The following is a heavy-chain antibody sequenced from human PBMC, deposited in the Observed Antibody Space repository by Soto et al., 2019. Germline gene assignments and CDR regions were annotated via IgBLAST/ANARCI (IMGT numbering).Heavy chain of an antibody. CDR3: AGGNLDTDSGYTWFDP. CDR1: GASVTSGDDY. CDR2: SYYTGGT. V-gene: IGHV4-30-4*01. J-gene: IGHJ5*02. Sequence: QVQLQESGPGLVEPSQTLSLTCNVSGASVTSGDDYWNWIRQPPGKGLEWIGYSYYTGGTYYNPSLKSRFSISVDAAKNQFSLKLPSVTAADTAVYFCAGGNLDTDSGYTWFDPWGQGSLVTVSS. D-gene: IGHD1-1*01.